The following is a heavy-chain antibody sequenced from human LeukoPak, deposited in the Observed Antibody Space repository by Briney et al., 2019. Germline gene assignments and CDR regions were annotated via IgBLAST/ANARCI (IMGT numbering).Heavy chain of an antibody. V-gene: IGHV1-46*01. CDR2: INPSGGST. CDR3: ASAGEPQGWYFDL. J-gene: IGHJ2*01. Sequence: ASVKVSCKASGYTFTSYYMHWVRQAPGQGLEWMGIINPSGGSTNYAQKFQGRVTITADESTSTAYMELSSLRSEDTAVYYCASAGEPQGWYFDLWGRGTLVTVSS. D-gene: IGHD7-27*01. CDR1: GYTFTSYY.